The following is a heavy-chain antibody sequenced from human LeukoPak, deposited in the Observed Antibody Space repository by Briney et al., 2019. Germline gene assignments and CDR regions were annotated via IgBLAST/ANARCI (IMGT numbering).Heavy chain of an antibody. Sequence: PGGSLRLSCAASGFTFDDYAMHWVRQAPGKGLEWVSGISWNSGSIGYADSVKGRFTISRDNAKNSLYLQMNSLRAEDTALYYCANSGSVAGLFDYWGQGTLVTVSS. CDR2: ISWNSGSI. V-gene: IGHV3-9*01. D-gene: IGHD6-19*01. J-gene: IGHJ4*02. CDR3: ANSGSVAGLFDY. CDR1: GFTFDDYA.